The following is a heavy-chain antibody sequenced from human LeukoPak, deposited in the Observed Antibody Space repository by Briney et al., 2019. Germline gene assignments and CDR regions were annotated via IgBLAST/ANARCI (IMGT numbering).Heavy chain of an antibody. Sequence: GGSLRLSCAASGFTFSNYAMSWVRQAPGKGLEWVSAISGRGANTYYADSVKGRFTISRDNSKNTLYMQMNSLRAEDTAVYYCARRAVVGATVAFDIWGQGTMVTVSS. CDR1: GFTFSNYA. CDR2: ISGRGANT. J-gene: IGHJ3*02. V-gene: IGHV3-23*01. CDR3: ARRAVVGATVAFDI. D-gene: IGHD1-26*01.